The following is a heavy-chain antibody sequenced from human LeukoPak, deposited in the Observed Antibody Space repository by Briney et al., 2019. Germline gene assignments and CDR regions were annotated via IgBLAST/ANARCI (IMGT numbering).Heavy chain of an antibody. CDR1: GYTFTGYY. CDR3: ARGPKYYYDSSGSTYYYYGMDV. D-gene: IGHD3-22*01. J-gene: IGHJ6*02. V-gene: IGHV1-2*02. CDR2: INPNSGGT. Sequence: ASVKVSCKASGYTFTGYYMHWVRQAPGQGLEWMGWINPNSGGTNYAQKFQSRVTMTRDTSISTAYMELSRLRSDDTAVYYCARGPKYYYDSSGSTYYYYGMDVWGQGTTVTVSS.